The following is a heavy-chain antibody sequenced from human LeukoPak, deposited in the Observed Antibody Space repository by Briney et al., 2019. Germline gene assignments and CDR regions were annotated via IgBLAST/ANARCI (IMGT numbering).Heavy chain of an antibody. CDR2: IYYSGST. Sequence: SETLSLTCTVSGGSISSSSYYWGWIRQPPGKGLEWIGSIYYSGSTYYNPSLKSRVTISVDTSKNQFSLKLSSVTAADTAVYYCARVAVVPAASIDYWGQGTLVTVSS. CDR3: ARVAVVPAASIDY. CDR1: GGSISSSSYY. V-gene: IGHV4-39*07. D-gene: IGHD2-2*01. J-gene: IGHJ4*02.